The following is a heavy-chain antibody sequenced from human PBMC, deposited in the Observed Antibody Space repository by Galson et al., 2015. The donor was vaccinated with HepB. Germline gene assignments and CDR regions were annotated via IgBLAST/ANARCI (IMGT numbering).Heavy chain of an antibody. CDR3: ARIRGVYGD. V-gene: IGHV3-72*01. CDR1: GFTFSDYF. Sequence: SLRLSCAASGFTFSDYFVDWVRQGPGKGLEWVGRTKDKAYNYMTEYAASVKGRFTISRDDSKNSLYLQMNSLKSEDTAVYYCARIRGVYGDWGQGTLVTVSS. CDR2: TKDKAYNYMT. J-gene: IGHJ4*02. D-gene: IGHD3-10*01.